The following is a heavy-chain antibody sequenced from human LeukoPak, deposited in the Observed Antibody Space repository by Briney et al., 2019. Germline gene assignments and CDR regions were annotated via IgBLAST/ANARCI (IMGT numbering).Heavy chain of an antibody. CDR3: ARDFRYCSGGGCINWFDP. CDR1: GGATSSDT. Sequence: SETLSLTCTISGGATSSDTWTWIRQPAGKGLEWIGRIHSSGSTKYNPSLQSRISISVDKSKNQFSLRLTSLTAADTAVYYCARDFRYCSGGGCINWFDPWGQGTLVTVPS. D-gene: IGHD2-15*01. CDR2: IHSSGST. V-gene: IGHV4-4*07. J-gene: IGHJ5*02.